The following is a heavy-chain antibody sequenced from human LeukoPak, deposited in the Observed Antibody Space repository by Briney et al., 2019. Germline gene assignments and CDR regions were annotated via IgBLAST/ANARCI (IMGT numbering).Heavy chain of an antibody. Sequence: GGPLRLSCAASGFTFSDYYMSWIRQAPGKGLEWVSYISSSGSTIYYADSVKGRFTISRDNAKNSLYLQMNSLRAEDTAVYYCAREYSSSSPHTDAFDIWGQGTLVTVSS. CDR2: ISSSGSTI. J-gene: IGHJ3*02. V-gene: IGHV3-11*01. CDR3: AREYSSSSPHTDAFDI. D-gene: IGHD6-6*01. CDR1: GFTFSDYY.